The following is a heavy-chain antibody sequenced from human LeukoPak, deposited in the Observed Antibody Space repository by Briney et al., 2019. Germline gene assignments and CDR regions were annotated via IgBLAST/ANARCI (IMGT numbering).Heavy chain of an antibody. D-gene: IGHD3-10*01. V-gene: IGHV3-21*01. CDR3: ARVLGHYYFDY. CDR2: ISSSSSYI. Sequence: GGSLRLSCAASGFTFSSYSMNWVRQAPGKGLESVSSISSSSSYIYYADSVKGRFTISRDNAKNSLYLQMNSLRAEDTAVYYCARVLGHYYFDYWGQGTLVTVSS. CDR1: GFTFSSYS. J-gene: IGHJ4*02.